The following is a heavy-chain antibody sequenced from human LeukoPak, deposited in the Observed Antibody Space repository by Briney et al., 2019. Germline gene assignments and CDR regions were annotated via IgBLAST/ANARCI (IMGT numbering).Heavy chain of an antibody. J-gene: IGHJ5*02. CDR2: IKQDGSEK. CDR3: AREEEGGYCSGGRCYWAAGFDP. D-gene: IGHD2-15*01. V-gene: IGHV3-7*03. Sequence: QTGGSLRLSCAASGFTFSSYWMSWVRQAPGKGLEWVANIKQDGSEKHYVDSVKGRFTISRDNAKNSLYLQMSSLRAEDTAVYYCAREEEGGYCSGGRCYWAAGFDPWGQGTLVTVSS. CDR1: GFTFSSYW.